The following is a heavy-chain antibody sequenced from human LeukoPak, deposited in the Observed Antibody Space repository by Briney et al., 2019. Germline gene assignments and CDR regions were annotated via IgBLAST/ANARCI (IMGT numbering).Heavy chain of an antibody. J-gene: IGHJ5*02. CDR1: GYTFTSYY. CDR2: INPSGGST. V-gene: IGHV1-46*01. CDR3: ARGLGYCSGGSCPAFNWFDP. D-gene: IGHD2-15*01. Sequence: ASVKVSCKAPGYTFTSYYMHWVRQAPGQGLEWMGIINPSGGSTSYAQKFQGRVTMTRDTSTSTVYMELSSLRSEDTAVYYCARGLGYCSGGSCPAFNWFDPWGQGTLVTVSS.